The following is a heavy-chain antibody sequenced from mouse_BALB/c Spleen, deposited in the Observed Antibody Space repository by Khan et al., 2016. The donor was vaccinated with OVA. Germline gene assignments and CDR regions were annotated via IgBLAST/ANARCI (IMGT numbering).Heavy chain of an antibody. D-gene: IGHD2-1*01. CDR3: AISDGKYWFAY. V-gene: IGHV9-3-1*01. CDR1: GYTFTNYG. Sequence: QIQLVQSGPELKKPGETVKISCKASGYTFTNYGMNWVKQAPGKGLKWMGWINTYTGEPTYADDFKGRFAFSLATSDSTAYLKNNNPKNEDAATYFCAISDGKYWFAYWGQGTLVTVAA. CDR2: INTYTGEP. J-gene: IGHJ3*01.